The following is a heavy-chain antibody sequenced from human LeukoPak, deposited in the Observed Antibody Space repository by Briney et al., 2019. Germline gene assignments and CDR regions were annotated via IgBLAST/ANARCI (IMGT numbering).Heavy chain of an antibody. V-gene: IGHV3-7*03. D-gene: IGHD1-1*01. Sequence: GGSLRLSCAASGFTFSRYWMSWVRQAPGKGLEWVANIKEDGSEKYYVDSVKGRFTISRDNAKNSLYLQMNSLRAEDTALYYCARVPRMGTYYYMDVWGKGTTVTVSS. CDR1: GFTFSRYW. J-gene: IGHJ6*03. CDR2: IKEDGSEK. CDR3: ARVPRMGTYYYMDV.